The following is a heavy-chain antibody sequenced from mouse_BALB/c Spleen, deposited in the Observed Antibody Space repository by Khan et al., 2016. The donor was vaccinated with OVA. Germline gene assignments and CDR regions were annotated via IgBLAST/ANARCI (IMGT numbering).Heavy chain of an antibody. J-gene: IGHJ2*01. CDR3: ARPYYDDY. CDR1: GYAFRSYW. D-gene: IGHD2-10*01. Sequence: QVQLQQSGAELMKPGASVKISCKATGYAFRSYWIEWVKQRPGHGLEWVGEILPGTGNTNYNEKFEGKATFTAEHSSNTAYLQHSSLTSEDSAVYYCARPYYDDYWGQGTTLTVSS. V-gene: IGHV1-9*01. CDR2: ILPGTGNT.